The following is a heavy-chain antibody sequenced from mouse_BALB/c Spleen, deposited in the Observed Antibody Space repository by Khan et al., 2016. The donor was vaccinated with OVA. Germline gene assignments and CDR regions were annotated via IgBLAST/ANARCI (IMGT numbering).Heavy chain of an antibody. CDR3: ARTLYGSGYDYAMDH. CDR1: GYIFTNYG. J-gene: IGHJ4*01. D-gene: IGHD1-1*01. CDR2: INTYTGEP. Sequence: QIQLVQSGPELKQPGETVKISCKASGYIFTNYGMTWVKQAPGKGLKWMGWINTYTGEPTYADDFKGRFAFTLETSANTAYLQINNLKNEDTATYYCARTLYGSGYDYAMDHWGQGTSVTVSS. V-gene: IGHV9-3-1*01.